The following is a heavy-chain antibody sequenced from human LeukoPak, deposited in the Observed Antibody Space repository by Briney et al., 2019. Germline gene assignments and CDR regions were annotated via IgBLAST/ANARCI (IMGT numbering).Heavy chain of an antibody. CDR3: AHFWSGYFGY. Sequence: GGSLRLSCAVSGFTFSSYWMSWVRQAPGKGLEWVANIKQDGSEKYYVDSVKGRFTISRDNAKNSLYLQMNSLRAEDTAVYYCAHFWSGYFGYWGQGTLVTVSS. CDR1: GFTFSSYW. J-gene: IGHJ4*02. D-gene: IGHD3-3*02. CDR2: IKQDGSEK. V-gene: IGHV3-7*01.